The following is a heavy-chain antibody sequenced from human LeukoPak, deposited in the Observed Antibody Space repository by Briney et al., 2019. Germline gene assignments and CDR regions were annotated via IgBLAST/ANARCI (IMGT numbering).Heavy chain of an antibody. CDR3: AKDNYGDYAFDY. D-gene: IGHD4-17*01. CDR1: GFTFSSYA. J-gene: IGHJ4*02. V-gene: IGHV3-9*01. Sequence: GGSLRLSCAASGFTFSSYAMHWVRQAPGKGLEWVSGISWNSGSIGYADSVKGRFTISRDNAKNSLYLQMNSLRAEDTALYYCAKDNYGDYAFDYWGQGTLVTVSS. CDR2: ISWNSGSI.